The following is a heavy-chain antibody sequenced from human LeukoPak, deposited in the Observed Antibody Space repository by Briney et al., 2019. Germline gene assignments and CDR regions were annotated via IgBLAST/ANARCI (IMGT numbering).Heavy chain of an antibody. J-gene: IGHJ4*02. CDR3: AGCLDKDLVSGDFDF. CDR2: ISTYNDDT. Sequence: ASVKVSCKASGYTFTNYGISWVRQAPGQGLEWMGWISTYNDDTNYAQKLQGRVTMTTDTSTSTAYMELRSLRSDDTAVYYCAGCLDKDLVSGDFDFWSQGTLVTVSS. V-gene: IGHV1-18*01. D-gene: IGHD5-18*01. CDR1: GYTFTNYG.